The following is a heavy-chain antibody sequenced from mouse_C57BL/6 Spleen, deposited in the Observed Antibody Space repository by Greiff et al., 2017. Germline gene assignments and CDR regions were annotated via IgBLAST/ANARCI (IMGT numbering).Heavy chain of an antibody. D-gene: IGHD4-1*01. Sequence: VQLQQPGAELVMPGASVKLSCKASGYTFTSYWMHWVKQRPGQGLEWIGEIDPSDSYTNYNQKFKGKSTLTVDKSSSTAYMQLSSLTSEDSAVYYCARTQLTGTNAMDYWGQGTSVTVSS. CDR1: GYTFTSYW. V-gene: IGHV1-69*01. CDR3: ARTQLTGTNAMDY. J-gene: IGHJ4*01. CDR2: IDPSDSYT.